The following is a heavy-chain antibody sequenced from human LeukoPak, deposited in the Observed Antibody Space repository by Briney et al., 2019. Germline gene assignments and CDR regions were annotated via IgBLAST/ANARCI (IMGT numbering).Heavy chain of an antibody. V-gene: IGHV3-21*01. CDR3: ARDEMTTIDY. D-gene: IGHD5-24*01. J-gene: IGHJ4*02. CDR2: ISSSSSYI. CDR1: GFTFSSYS. Sequence: GGSLRLSCAASGFTFSSYSVNWVRQAPGKGLEWVSSISSSSSYIYYADSVKGRFTISRDNAKNSLYLQMNSLRAEDTAVYYCARDEMTTIDYWGQGTLVTVSS.